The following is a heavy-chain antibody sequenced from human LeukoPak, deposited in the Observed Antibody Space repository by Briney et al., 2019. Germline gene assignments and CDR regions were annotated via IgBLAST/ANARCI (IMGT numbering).Heavy chain of an antibody. D-gene: IGHD2-21*02. V-gene: IGHV1-2*02. CDR2: INPNSGGT. Sequence: ASVKVSCKVSGYTLTELSMHWVRQAPGQGLEWMGWINPNSGGTNYAQKFQGRVTMTRNTSISTAYMELSSLRSEDTAVYYCAVRDTPYCGGDCPLDYWGQGTLVTVSS. CDR3: AVRDTPYCGGDCPLDY. J-gene: IGHJ4*02. CDR1: GYTLTELS.